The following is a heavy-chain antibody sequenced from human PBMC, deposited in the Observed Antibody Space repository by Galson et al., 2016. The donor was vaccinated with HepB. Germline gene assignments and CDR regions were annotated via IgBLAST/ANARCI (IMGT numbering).Heavy chain of an antibody. J-gene: IGHJ3*01. CDR2: TSAYNGNT. Sequence: SVKVSCKASGYNFVSRGLNWVRQAPGQGLEWMGWTSAYNGNTNYAQKFQGRLTMTTHTSTTTLYMELRSLTSDDTAVYYCARDSGNWNSFVLALDVWGRGTLVAVSS. V-gene: IGHV1-18*04. CDR1: GYNFVSRG. D-gene: IGHD1-1*01. CDR3: ARDSGNWNSFVLALDV.